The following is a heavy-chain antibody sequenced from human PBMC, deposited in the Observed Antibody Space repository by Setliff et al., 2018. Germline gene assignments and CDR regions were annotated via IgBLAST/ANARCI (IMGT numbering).Heavy chain of an antibody. J-gene: IGHJ5*02. CDR3: ARDPNGDYVGAFDP. CDR1: TFTFSKYA. V-gene: IGHV3-23*01. CDR2: IQVRGGST. Sequence: GESLKLSCVASTFTFSKYAVTWVRQAPGKGLEWGSSIQVRGGSTYYADSGKGRFTSSRDKARNTLYLQMNSLRAEDTASYYCARDPNGDYVGAFDPWGQGTLVTVSS. D-gene: IGHD4-17*01.